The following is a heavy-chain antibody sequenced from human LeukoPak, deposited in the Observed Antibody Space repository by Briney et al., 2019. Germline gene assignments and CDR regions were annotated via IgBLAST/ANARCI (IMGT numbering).Heavy chain of an antibody. CDR1: GGSISSGDHY. Sequence: PSETLSLTCTVSGGSISSGDHYWNWIRQPPGKGLEWIEHIYYSGGTYYNPSLKSRVTIPVDTSKSQFSLKLSSVTAADTAVYYCARENGSGSSNYFDYWGQGTLVTVSS. V-gene: IGHV4-30-4*01. CDR2: IYYSGGT. CDR3: ARENGSGSSNYFDY. J-gene: IGHJ4*02. D-gene: IGHD3-10*01.